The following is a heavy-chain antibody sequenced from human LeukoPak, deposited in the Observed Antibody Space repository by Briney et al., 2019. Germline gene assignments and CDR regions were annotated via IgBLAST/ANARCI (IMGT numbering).Heavy chain of an antibody. CDR1: GDSVSSNSAA. J-gene: IGHJ6*03. CDR3: ARVVSGGAGYYYYYYMDV. CDR2: TYYRSKWYN. D-gene: IGHD2-15*01. V-gene: IGHV6-1*01. Sequence: SQTLSLTCAISGDSVSSNSAAWNWIRQSPSRGLEWLGRTYYRSKWYNDYAVSVKSRITINPDTSKNQFSLQLNSVTPEDTAVYYCARVVSGGAGYYYYYYMDVWGKGTTVTVSS.